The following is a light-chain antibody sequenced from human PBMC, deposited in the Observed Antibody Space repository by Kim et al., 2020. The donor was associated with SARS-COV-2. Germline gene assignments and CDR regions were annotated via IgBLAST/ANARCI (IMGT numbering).Light chain of an antibody. Sequence: PGRTVTHTWESSSGTVTSGHYPYWFQQRPGQTPRTLIYETNYKHSWTPARFAGSLLGGKAALTLSGAQPDDEADYYCLLSSGGVRVFGGGTQLTVL. CDR3: LLSSGGVRV. CDR1: SGTVTSGHY. CDR2: ETN. J-gene: IGLJ2*01. V-gene: IGLV7-46*01.